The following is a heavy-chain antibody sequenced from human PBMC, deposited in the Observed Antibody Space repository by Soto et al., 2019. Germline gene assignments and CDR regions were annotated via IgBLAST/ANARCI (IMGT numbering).Heavy chain of an antibody. CDR1: GFTFSSYA. D-gene: IGHD2-2*01. Sequence: PGGSLRLSCAASGFTFSSYAMSWVRQAPGKGLEWVSAISGSGGSTYYADSVKGRFTISRDNSKNTLYLQMNSLRAEDTAVYYCAKVRPKDIVVVPAAPFDYWGQGTLVTVSS. J-gene: IGHJ4*02. CDR3: AKVRPKDIVVVPAAPFDY. CDR2: ISGSGGST. V-gene: IGHV3-23*01.